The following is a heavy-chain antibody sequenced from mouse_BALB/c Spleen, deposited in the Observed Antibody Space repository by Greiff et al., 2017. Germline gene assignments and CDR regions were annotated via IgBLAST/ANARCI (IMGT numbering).Heavy chain of an antibody. V-gene: IGHV7-3*02. D-gene: IGHD2-12*01. CDR1: GFTFTYYY. CDR2: IRNKANGYTT. Sequence: EVKVVESGGGLVQPGGSLRLSCATSGFTFTYYYMSWVRQPPGKALEWLGFIRNKANGYTTEYSASVKGRFTISRDNSQSILYLQMNTLRAEDSATYYCARASYRRDAMDYWGQGTSVTVSS. J-gene: IGHJ4*01. CDR3: ARASYRRDAMDY.